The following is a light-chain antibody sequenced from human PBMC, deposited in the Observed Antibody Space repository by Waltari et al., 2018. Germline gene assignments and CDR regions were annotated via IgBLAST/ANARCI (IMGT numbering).Light chain of an antibody. CDR2: DVS. J-gene: IGLJ2*01. CDR3: SSYTANSLVL. V-gene: IGLV2-14*03. Sequence: QSALTQPASVSGSPGQSVTISCTGTSSDVGGSEFVSWYQQHPGKAPKLLIYDVSNRPSGVSNRFAGSRSGNTASLTISDLQTDDEADYFCSSYTANSLVLFGGGTQVTVL. CDR1: SSDVGGSEF.